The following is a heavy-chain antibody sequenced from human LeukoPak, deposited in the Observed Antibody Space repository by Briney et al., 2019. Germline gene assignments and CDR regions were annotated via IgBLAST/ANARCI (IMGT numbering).Heavy chain of an antibody. CDR3: ARGCHGRSGYYFRHQCNDY. CDR1: GGTFSSYA. Sequence: ASVNVSCKASGGTFSSYAISWVRQAPGQGLEWMGGIIPIFGTANYAQKFQGRVTITADESTSAAYMELSSLRAEDTAVYYCARGCHGRSGYYFRHQCNDYWGQGTLVPVPS. D-gene: IGHD3-22*01. CDR2: IIPIFGTA. J-gene: IGHJ4*02. V-gene: IGHV1-69*01.